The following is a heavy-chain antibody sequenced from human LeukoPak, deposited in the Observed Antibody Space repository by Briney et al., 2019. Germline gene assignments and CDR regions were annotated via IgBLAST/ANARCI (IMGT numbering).Heavy chain of an antibody. D-gene: IGHD4-17*01. CDR2: IHISGDT. CDR1: GASLSGYY. J-gene: IGHJ4*02. V-gene: IGHV4-4*07. Sequence: SETLSVTCTVSGASLSGYYWSWIRQSAGKGLEWIGRIHISGDTDYNPSLKSRVTLAAVTSMNQLSLRLSSLTAADAAVYYCARDLRLGSGDVFEVWGQGKLVTVSS. CDR3: ARDLRLGSGDVFEV.